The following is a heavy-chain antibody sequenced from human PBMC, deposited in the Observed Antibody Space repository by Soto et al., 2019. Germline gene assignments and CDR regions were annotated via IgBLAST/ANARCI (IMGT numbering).Heavy chain of an antibody. J-gene: IGHJ4*02. Sequence: GESLKISCAASGFTFSSYAMSWVRQAPGKGLEWVSAISGSGGSTYYADSVKGRFTISRDNSKNTLYLQMNSLRAEDTAVYYCAKDRGPYTAMGNDYWGQGTLVTVSS. CDR2: ISGSGGST. CDR3: AKDRGPYTAMGNDY. D-gene: IGHD5-18*01. V-gene: IGHV3-23*01. CDR1: GFTFSSYA.